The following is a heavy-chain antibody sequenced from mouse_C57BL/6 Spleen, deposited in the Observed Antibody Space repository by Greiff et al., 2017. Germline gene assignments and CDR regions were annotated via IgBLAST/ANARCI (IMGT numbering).Heavy chain of an antibody. CDR3: ARSDNGPLDY. D-gene: IGHD1-1*02. CDR2: IYPGDGDT. CDR1: GYAFSSYW. V-gene: IGHV1-80*01. J-gene: IGHJ2*01. Sequence: QVQLQQSGAELVKPGASVKISCKASGYAFSSYWMNRVKQRPGKGLEWIGQIYPGDGDTNYNGKFKGKATLTADKSSSTAYMQLSSLTSEDSAVYYWARSDNGPLDYWGQGTTLTVAS.